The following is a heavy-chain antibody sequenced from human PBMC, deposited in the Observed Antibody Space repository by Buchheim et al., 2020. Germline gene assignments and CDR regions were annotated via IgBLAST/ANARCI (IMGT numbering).Heavy chain of an antibody. CDR3: ARDPMGQGNWFDP. D-gene: IGHD3-16*01. Sequence: QLQLQESGPGLVKPSETLSLTCTVSGGSISSSSYYWGWIRQPPGKGLEWIGSIYYSGSTYYNPSLQSRVTISVDTSKNQFSLKLSSVTAADTAVYYCARDPMGQGNWFDPWGQGTL. V-gene: IGHV4-39*07. CDR1: GGSISSSSYY. CDR2: IYYSGST. J-gene: IGHJ5*02.